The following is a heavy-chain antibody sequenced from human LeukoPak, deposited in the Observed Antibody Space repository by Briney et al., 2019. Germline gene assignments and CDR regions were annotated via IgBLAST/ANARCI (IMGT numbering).Heavy chain of an antibody. CDR3: ARATGPRYDFWSGYPIGAFDI. CDR1: GGSFSGYY. J-gene: IGHJ3*02. CDR2: INHSGST. D-gene: IGHD3-3*01. V-gene: IGHV4-34*01. Sequence: PSVTLSLTCAVYGGSFSGYYWSWIRQPPGKGLEWIGEINHSGSTNYNPSLKSRVTISVDTSKNQFSLKLSSVTAADTAVYYCARATGPRYDFWSGYPIGAFDIWGQGTMVTVSS.